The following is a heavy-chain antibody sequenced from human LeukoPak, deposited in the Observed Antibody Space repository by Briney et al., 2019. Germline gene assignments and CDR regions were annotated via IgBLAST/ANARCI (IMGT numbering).Heavy chain of an antibody. V-gene: IGHV3-21*01. D-gene: IGHD3-22*01. CDR1: GFTFSSYS. CDR2: ISSSSSYI. J-gene: IGHJ4*02. Sequence: GGSLRLSCAASGFTFSSYSMNWVRQAPGKGLEWVSSISSSSSYIYYADSVKGRFTISRDNAKNSLYLQMNSPRAEDTAVYYCARDSAYYDSSGYCNYWGQGTLVTVSS. CDR3: ARDSAYYDSSGYCNY.